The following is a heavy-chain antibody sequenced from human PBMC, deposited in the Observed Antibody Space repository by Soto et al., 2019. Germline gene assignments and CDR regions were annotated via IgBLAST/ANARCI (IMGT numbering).Heavy chain of an antibody. Sequence: PGESLKISCKGSGYSFTSYWIGWVRQMPGKGLEWMGIIYPDDSDTRYSPSFQGQVTISADKSISTAYLQWSSLKASDTAMYYCARRGDHYYYGMDVWGQGTTVTVSS. V-gene: IGHV5-51*01. CDR3: ARRGDHYYYGMDV. CDR1: GYSFTSYW. CDR2: IYPDDSDT. D-gene: IGHD2-21*02. J-gene: IGHJ6*02.